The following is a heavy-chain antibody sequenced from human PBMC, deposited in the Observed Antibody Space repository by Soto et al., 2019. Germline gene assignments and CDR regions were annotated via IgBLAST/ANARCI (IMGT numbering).Heavy chain of an antibody. D-gene: IGHD4-17*01. J-gene: IGHJ6*03. CDR3: AREPRTTVSNLYYYYMDV. CDR1: GDSVSSNSAA. CDR2: TYYRSKWYN. Sequence: SQTLSLTCAISGDSVSSNSAAWNWIRQSPSRGLEWLGRTYYRSKWYNDYAVSVKSRITINPDTSKNQFSLQLNSVTPEDTAVYYCAREPRTTVSNLYYYYMDVWGKGTTVTVSS. V-gene: IGHV6-1*01.